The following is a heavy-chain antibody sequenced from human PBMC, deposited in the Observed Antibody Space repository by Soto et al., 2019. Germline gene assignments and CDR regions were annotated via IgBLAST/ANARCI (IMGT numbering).Heavy chain of an antibody. CDR3: ARDNYERSGYFDY. CDR1: GYSFGYTFSNYG. Sequence: VSYKASGYSFGYTFSNYGISWVRQAPGQGPEWMGWISGYNGNTNYAQKFQGRVTMTTDTSTSTAYMELRGLRSDDTAVYYCARDNYERSGYFDYWGQGTLVTVSS. V-gene: IGHV1-18*01. J-gene: IGHJ4*02. D-gene: IGHD3-22*01. CDR2: ISGYNGNT.